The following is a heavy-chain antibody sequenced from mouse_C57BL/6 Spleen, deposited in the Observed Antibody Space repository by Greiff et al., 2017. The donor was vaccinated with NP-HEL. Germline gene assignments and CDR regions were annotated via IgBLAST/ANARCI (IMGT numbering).Heavy chain of an antibody. CDR3: AREYYYGSSPDY. CDR2: IYPGDGDT. V-gene: IGHV1-82*01. J-gene: IGHJ2*01. D-gene: IGHD1-1*01. Sequence: QVQLQQSGPELVKPGASVKISCKASGYAFSSSWMNWVKQRPGKGLEWIGRIYPGDGDTNYNGKFKGKATLTADKSSSTAYMQLSSLTSEDSAVYFCAREYYYGSSPDYWGQGTTLTVSS. CDR1: GYAFSSSW.